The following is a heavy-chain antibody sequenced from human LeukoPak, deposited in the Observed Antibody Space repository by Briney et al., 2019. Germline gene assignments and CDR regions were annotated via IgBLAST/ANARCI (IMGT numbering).Heavy chain of an antibody. V-gene: IGHV4-59*08. CDR2: IYYSGST. D-gene: IGHD6-13*01. J-gene: IGHJ4*02. Sequence: SETLSLTCTVSGGSISSYYWSRIRQPPGKGLEWIGYIYYSGSTNYNPSLKSRVTISVDTSKNQFSLKLSSVTAADTAVYYCARQFGIAADYDYWGQGTLVTVSS. CDR1: GGSISSYY. CDR3: ARQFGIAADYDY.